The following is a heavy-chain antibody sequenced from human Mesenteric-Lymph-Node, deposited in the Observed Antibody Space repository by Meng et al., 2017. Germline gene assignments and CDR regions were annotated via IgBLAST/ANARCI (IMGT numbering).Heavy chain of an antibody. CDR3: ASVQAWIPGPPGPTHNNWFDP. CDR2: IIPIFGTA. J-gene: IGHJ5*02. D-gene: IGHD5-12*01. CDR1: GGTFSSYA. Sequence: SVKVSCKTSGGTFSSYAISWVRQAPGQGLEWMGGIIPIFGTANYAQKFQGRVTITADKSTSTAYMELSSLRSEDTAVYYCASVQAWIPGPPGPTHNNWFDPWGQGTLVTVSS. V-gene: IGHV1-69*06.